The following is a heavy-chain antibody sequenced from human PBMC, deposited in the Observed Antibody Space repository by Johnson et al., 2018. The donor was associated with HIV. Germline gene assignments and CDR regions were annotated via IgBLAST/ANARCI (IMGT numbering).Heavy chain of an antibody. V-gene: IGHV3-11*04. D-gene: IGHD7-27*01. J-gene: IGHJ3*02. CDR2: ITRSGTSS. CDR3: ASSWGNAFDI. CDR1: GFTVSNKY. Sequence: QMLLVESGGGLVQPGGSLRLSCAASGFTVSNKYMIWIRQAPGKGLEWLSYITRSGTSSYYADSVKGRLTISRDNSKNTLYLQMNSLRAEDTAVYYCASSWGNAFDIWGQGTMVTVSS.